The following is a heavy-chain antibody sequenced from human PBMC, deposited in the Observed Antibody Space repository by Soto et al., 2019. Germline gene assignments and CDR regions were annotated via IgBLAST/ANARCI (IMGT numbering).Heavy chain of an antibody. CDR1: GFSLSTYHMG. D-gene: IGHD3-10*01. CDR2: IYCDDDK. Sequence: PGHTLTLTCPCSGFSLSTYHMGVAWIRQPPGQALEWLALIYCDDDKRYSPSLKDRLAISKDTSSNQVVLTSTNMPPGDSATYVCGHAGHSRMQSFCHWGRETL. CDR3: GHAGHSRMQSFCH. V-gene: IGHV2-5*02. J-gene: IGHJ4*02.